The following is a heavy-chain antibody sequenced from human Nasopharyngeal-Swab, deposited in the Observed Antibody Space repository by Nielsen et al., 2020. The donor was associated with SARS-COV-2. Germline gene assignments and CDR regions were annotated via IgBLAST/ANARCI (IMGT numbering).Heavy chain of an antibody. CDR1: GGSISSYY. D-gene: IGHD4-17*01. V-gene: IGHV4-59*01. CDR2: IYYSGST. CDR3: ARDSVYYGDYQPYYGMDV. J-gene: IGHJ6*02. Sequence: ESLKISCTVSGGSISSYYWSWIRQPPGKGLEWIGYIYYSGSTNYNPSLKGRVTISVDTSKNQFSLKLSSVTAADTAVYYCARDSVYYGDYQPYYGMDVWGQRTTVTVSS.